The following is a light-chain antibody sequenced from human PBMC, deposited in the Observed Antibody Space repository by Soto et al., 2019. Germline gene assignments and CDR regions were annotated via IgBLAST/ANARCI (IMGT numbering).Light chain of an antibody. CDR2: EGS. CDR1: ISDVGSYNL. CDR3: CSYAGSGTYV. V-gene: IGLV2-23*01. Sequence: QAALALPSSVCGSPGQSVTISCTGTISDVGSYNLVSWYQQHPAKAPKLMIYEGSQRPSAVSNRFSGSQSGNAASLTISGLQAEDEADYCCCSYAGSGTYVFGSGTTVTV. J-gene: IGLJ1*01.